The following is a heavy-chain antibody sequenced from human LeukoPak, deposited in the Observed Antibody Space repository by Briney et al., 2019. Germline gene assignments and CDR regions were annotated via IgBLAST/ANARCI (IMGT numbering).Heavy chain of an antibody. CDR2: ISGSGGST. J-gene: IGHJ5*02. D-gene: IGHD6-19*01. Sequence: GGSLRLSCAASGFTFSSYAMSWVRQAPGKGLEWASAISGSGGSTYYADSVKGRFTSSRDNSKNTLYLQMNSLRAEDTAVYYCAKRDTIGWYQGGGWFDPWGQGTLVTVSS. V-gene: IGHV3-23*01. CDR1: GFTFSSYA. CDR3: AKRDTIGWYQGGGWFDP.